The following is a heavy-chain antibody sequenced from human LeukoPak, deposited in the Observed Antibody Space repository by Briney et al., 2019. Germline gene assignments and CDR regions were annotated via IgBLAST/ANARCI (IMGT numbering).Heavy chain of an antibody. Sequence: ASVKVSCKASGYTFTSYYMHWVRQAPGQGLEWMGIINPSGGSTSYAQKFQGRVTMTRDTSTSTVYMELSSLRSEDTAVYYCARDGGKGFGEPAQDYYYGLDVWGQGTTVTVSS. CDR1: GYTFTSYY. V-gene: IGHV1-46*01. CDR2: INPSGGST. D-gene: IGHD3-10*01. CDR3: ARDGGKGFGEPAQDYYYGLDV. J-gene: IGHJ6*02.